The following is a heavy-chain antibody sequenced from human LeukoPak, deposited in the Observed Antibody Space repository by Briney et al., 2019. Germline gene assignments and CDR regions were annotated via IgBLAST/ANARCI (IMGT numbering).Heavy chain of an antibody. CDR3: ARGDEVVAADYYYYMDV. J-gene: IGHJ6*03. CDR1: GFVFSRYE. D-gene: IGHD2-15*01. Sequence: GGSLRLSCAASGFVFSRYEMNWVRQAPGKGLEWVSYISDSSSTIYYGDSVKGRFTISRDNAKNSLYLQMNSLRAEDTAVYYCARGDEVVAADYYYYMDVWGKGTTVTISS. V-gene: IGHV3-48*03. CDR2: ISDSSSTI.